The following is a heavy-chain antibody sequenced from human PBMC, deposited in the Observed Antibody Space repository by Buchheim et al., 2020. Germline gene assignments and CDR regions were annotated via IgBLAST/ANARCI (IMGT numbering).Heavy chain of an antibody. J-gene: IGHJ4*02. CDR3: ARGNGYNLY. Sequence: QVQLQGSGPGLVKPSETLSLTCTVSGGSISRYXWSWIRQPPGKGLEWIGYIHYSGSTNFKPSLKSRVTXSMDPSRNQFSLNLTSVTAADTAVYYCARGNGYNLYWGQGTL. CDR2: IHYSGST. D-gene: IGHD5-24*01. V-gene: IGHV4-59*01. CDR1: GGSISRYX.